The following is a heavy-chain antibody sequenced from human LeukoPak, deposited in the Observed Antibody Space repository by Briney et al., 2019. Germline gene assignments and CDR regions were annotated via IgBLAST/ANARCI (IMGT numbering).Heavy chain of an antibody. CDR3: ARGEGPKSYFDY. Sequence: SETLSLTCAVYGGSFSSYYWSWIRQPPGKGLEWIGEINHSGSTNYNPSLKSRVTISVDTSKNQFSLKLSSVTAADTAVYYCARGEGPKSYFDYWGQGTLVTVSS. J-gene: IGHJ4*02. V-gene: IGHV4-34*01. CDR1: GGSFSSYY. CDR2: INHSGST.